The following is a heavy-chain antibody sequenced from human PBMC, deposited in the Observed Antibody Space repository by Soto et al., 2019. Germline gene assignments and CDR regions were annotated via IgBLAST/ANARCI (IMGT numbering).Heavy chain of an antibody. V-gene: IGHV1-18*01. D-gene: IGHD5-18*01. CDR2: ISAYNGNT. Sequence: ASVKVSCKASGYTFTSYGISWVRQAPGQGLEWMGWISAYNGNTNYAQKLQGRVTMTTDTSTSTAYMELRSLRSDDTAVYYCARDGRSGSSYGFPYSGGWPHAFDIWGQGTMVTVSS. CDR1: GYTFTSYG. J-gene: IGHJ3*02. CDR3: ARDGRSGSSYGFPYSGGWPHAFDI.